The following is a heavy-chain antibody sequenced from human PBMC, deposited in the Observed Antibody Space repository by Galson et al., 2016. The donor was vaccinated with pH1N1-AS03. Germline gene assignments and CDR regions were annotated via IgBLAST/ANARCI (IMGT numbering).Heavy chain of an antibody. D-gene: IGHD2-15*01. Sequence: SVKVSCKASGYTFSTYGVSWVRQAPGQGLEWMGWISGYDDDTNYAQNVAGRVTMATDKSTSTVYMELRSLRSDDTALYYCARDRGFRPDTFDIWGQGTWVTVSS. CDR3: ARDRGFRPDTFDI. CDR1: GYTFSTYG. V-gene: IGHV1-18*04. J-gene: IGHJ3*02. CDR2: ISGYDDDT.